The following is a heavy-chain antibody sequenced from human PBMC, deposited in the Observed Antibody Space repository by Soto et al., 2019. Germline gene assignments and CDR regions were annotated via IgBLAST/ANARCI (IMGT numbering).Heavy chain of an antibody. CDR3: ASNHLGATPYGMDV. Sequence: QVQLVQSGAEEKKPGASVKVSCKASGYTFTSYAMHWVRQAPGQRLEWMGWINAGNGNTKYSQKFQGRVTITRDTSASTAYMELSSLSSEDTAVYYRASNHLGATPYGMDVRGQGTTVNVSS. D-gene: IGHD1-26*01. V-gene: IGHV1-3*05. CDR2: INAGNGNT. CDR1: GYTFTSYA. J-gene: IGHJ6*02.